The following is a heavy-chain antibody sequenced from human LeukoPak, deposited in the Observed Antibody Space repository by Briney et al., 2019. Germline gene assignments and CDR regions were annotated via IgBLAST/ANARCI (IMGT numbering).Heavy chain of an antibody. V-gene: IGHV1-18*01. CDR2: ISAYSGHT. Sequence: GSVKDSCKPSVYTLTSNGTSWGRPAPGRGGGKGGWISAYSGHTNYARDLQGRVTMTTDTAARTAYMELRSLRSDDTAMYYCARVAGGYSYGYEDYWGQGTLVTVSS. CDR1: VYTLTSNG. CDR3: ARVAGGYSYGYEDY. D-gene: IGHD5-18*01. J-gene: IGHJ4*02.